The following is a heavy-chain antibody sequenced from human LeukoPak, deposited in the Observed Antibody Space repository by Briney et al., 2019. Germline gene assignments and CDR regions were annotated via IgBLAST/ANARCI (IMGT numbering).Heavy chain of an antibody. J-gene: IGHJ6*03. CDR2: ISAYNGNT. CDR3: ARVGYCSSTSCYNYYYYYMDV. CDR1: GHTFTSYD. Sequence: ASVKVSCKASGHTFTSYDINWVRQATGQGLEWMGWISAYNGNTNYAQKLQGRVTMTTDTSTSTAYMELRSLRSDDTAVYYCARVGYCSSTSCYNYYYYYMDVWGKGTTVTVSS. V-gene: IGHV1-18*01. D-gene: IGHD2-2*02.